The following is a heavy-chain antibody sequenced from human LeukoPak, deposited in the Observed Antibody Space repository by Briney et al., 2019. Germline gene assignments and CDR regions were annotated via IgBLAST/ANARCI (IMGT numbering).Heavy chain of an antibody. V-gene: IGHV5-51*01. CDR3: ARSGGNYYSI. Sequence: KPGESLKISCKGSGYRFTSYWIGWVRQMPGKRMEWMGIIYPGDSDTIYSPSFQGQVTISADKSTSTANLQWSSLKASDTAMYYCARSGGNYYSIWGQGTMVTVSS. J-gene: IGHJ3*02. D-gene: IGHD1-26*01. CDR2: IYPGDSDT. CDR1: GYRFTSYW.